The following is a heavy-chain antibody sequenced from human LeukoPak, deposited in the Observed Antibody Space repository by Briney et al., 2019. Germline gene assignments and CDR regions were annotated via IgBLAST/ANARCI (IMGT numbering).Heavy chain of an antibody. J-gene: IGHJ4*02. Sequence: PSETLSLTCAVYGGSFSGDYWSWIRQPPGKGLEWIGEIYHSVRTNYNPALKSRVTMSVDTSKDQLSLKLSYMTAADTTVYYCARALTMNRGILRGPFDYWGQGTLVTVSS. V-gene: IGHV4-34*01. CDR3: ARALTMNRGILRGPFDY. CDR1: GGSFSGDY. D-gene: IGHD3-10*01. CDR2: IYHSVRT.